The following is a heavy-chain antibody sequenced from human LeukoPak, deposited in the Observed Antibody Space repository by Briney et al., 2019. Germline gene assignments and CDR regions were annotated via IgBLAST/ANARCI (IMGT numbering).Heavy chain of an antibody. Sequence: PSETPSLTCTVSGGSISSYYWSWIRQPPGKGLEWMGYIYYSGSTNYNPSLKSRVTISVDTSKNQFSLKLSSVTAADTAVYYCASSYYYDSSGFQWFYWGQGTLVTVSS. CDR3: ASSYYYDSSGFQWFY. CDR1: GGSISSYY. J-gene: IGHJ4*02. V-gene: IGHV4-59*08. D-gene: IGHD3-22*01. CDR2: IYYSGST.